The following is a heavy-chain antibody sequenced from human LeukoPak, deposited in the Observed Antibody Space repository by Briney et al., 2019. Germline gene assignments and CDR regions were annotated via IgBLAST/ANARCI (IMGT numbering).Heavy chain of an antibody. J-gene: IGHJ3*02. CDR2: IYYSGST. CDR1: GGSISSYY. CDR3: AREGDSSGYRDAFDI. D-gene: IGHD3-22*01. Sequence: SETLSLTCTVSGGSISSYYWSWIRQPPGKGLEWIGYIYYSGSTNYNPSLKSRVTISVDTSKNQFSLKLSSVTAADTAVYYCAREGDSSGYRDAFDIWGQGTMVTVSS. V-gene: IGHV4-59*12.